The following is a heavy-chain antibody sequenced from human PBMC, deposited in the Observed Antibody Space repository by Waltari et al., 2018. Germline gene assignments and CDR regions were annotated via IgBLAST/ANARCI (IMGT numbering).Heavy chain of an antibody. CDR2: RWYNGSNK. Sequence: QVQLVESGGGVVQPGRSLRLSCAASGFTFSSYGMHWVRQAPGQGLEWVAVRWYNGSNKYYGDSVTGRFTISRDKSKNTLYLQMNSRRAEDTAVYYCARGGGIRAHAFDIWGQGTVVTVSS. V-gene: IGHV3-33*01. CDR3: ARGGGIRAHAFDI. J-gene: IGHJ3*02. CDR1: GFTFSSYG. D-gene: IGHD1-20*01.